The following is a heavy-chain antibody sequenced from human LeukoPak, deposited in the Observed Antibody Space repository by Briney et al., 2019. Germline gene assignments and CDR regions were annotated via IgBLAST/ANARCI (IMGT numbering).Heavy chain of an antibody. J-gene: IGHJ5*02. CDR1: GFTFSSYA. V-gene: IGHV3-23*01. Sequence: GALRLSCAASGFTFSSYAMSWVRQAPGKGLEWVSAISGSGGSTHYADSVKGRFTISRDDYKNTLYLQMNSLRAEDTAVYYCAKDLWPQGLGWAVDPWGQGTLVTVSS. CDR3: AKDLWPQGLGWAVDP. D-gene: IGHD2/OR15-2a*01. CDR2: ISGSGGST.